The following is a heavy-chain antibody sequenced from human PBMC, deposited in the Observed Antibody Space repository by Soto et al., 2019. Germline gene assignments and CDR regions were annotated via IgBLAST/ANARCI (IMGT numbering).Heavy chain of an antibody. Sequence: GGSLRLSCAASGFTFSSYWMHWVRQAPGKGLVWVPRINSDGSSTSYADSVKGRFTISRDNAKNTLYLQMNSLRAEDTAVYYCARDDSSYGMDVWGQGTTVTVSS. J-gene: IGHJ6*02. CDR2: INSDGSST. CDR1: GFTFSSYW. D-gene: IGHD6-13*01. CDR3: ARDDSSYGMDV. V-gene: IGHV3-74*01.